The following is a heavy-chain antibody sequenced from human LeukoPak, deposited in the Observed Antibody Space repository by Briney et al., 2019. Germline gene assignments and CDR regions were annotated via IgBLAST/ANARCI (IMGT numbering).Heavy chain of an antibody. CDR3: ARGPRYCTGGVCYYYYYMDV. J-gene: IGHJ6*03. V-gene: IGHV4-34*01. CDR1: GGSFSGYY. Sequence: SETLSLTCAVYGGSFSGYYWSWIRQPPGKGLEWIGGINHSGSTNYNPSLKSRVTISVDTSKNQFSLKLSSVTAADTAVYYCARGPRYCTGGVCYYYYYMDVWGKGTTVTVSS. D-gene: IGHD2-8*02. CDR2: INHSGST.